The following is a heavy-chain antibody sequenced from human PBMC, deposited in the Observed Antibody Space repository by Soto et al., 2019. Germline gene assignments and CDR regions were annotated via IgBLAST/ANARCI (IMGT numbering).Heavy chain of an antibody. J-gene: IGHJ5*02. Sequence: ASVQVSCKASGYTFTTYAIHWVRQAPGQRLEWMGWINTDNGNTKYSQKFQGRVTITRDTSASTAYMELSSLRSEDTAVYYCARGGITVTTKWFDPWGQGTLVTVSS. CDR3: ARGGITVTTKWFDP. V-gene: IGHV1-3*04. D-gene: IGHD4-17*01. CDR1: GYTFTTYA. CDR2: INTDNGNT.